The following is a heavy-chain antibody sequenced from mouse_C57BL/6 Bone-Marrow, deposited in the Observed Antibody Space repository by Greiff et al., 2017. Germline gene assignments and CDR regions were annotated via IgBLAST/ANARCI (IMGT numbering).Heavy chain of an antibody. CDR1: GFNIKDDY. CDR2: IDPENVDT. Sequence: EVQLQQSGAELVRPGASVKLSCTASGFNIKDDYMHWVKQRPEQGLEWIGWIDPENVDTENASKFQGKATITADTSSNTAYLQLSSLTSEDTAVYYCTTREDYYGSSYWYFDVWGTGTTVTVSS. J-gene: IGHJ1*03. D-gene: IGHD1-1*01. CDR3: TTREDYYGSSYWYFDV. V-gene: IGHV14-4*01.